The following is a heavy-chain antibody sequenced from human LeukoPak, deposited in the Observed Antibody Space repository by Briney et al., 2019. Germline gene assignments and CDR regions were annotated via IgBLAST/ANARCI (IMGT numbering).Heavy chain of an antibody. Sequence: PSETLSLTCTVSGGSISSYYWSWFRQPPGKGLEWIGYIYYSGNPNYNPSLKSRVTISLDTSKNQFYLKLSSVTAADTAVYYCARGSYGSGSSFSPFDSWGQGTLVTVSS. J-gene: IGHJ4*02. CDR3: ARGSYGSGSSFSPFDS. CDR1: GGSISSYY. V-gene: IGHV4-59*08. CDR2: IYYSGNP. D-gene: IGHD3-10*01.